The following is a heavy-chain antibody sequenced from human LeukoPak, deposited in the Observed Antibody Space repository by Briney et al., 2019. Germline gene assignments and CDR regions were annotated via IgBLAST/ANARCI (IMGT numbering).Heavy chain of an antibody. CDR3: APHSLSGWHYFDY. CDR2: INPNIGDT. CDR1: GYTFTGYF. Sequence: GASVKVSCKASGYTFTGYFMHWVRQAAGQGLEWMGWINPNIGDTNYAQNFQGRVTMTRDTSISTAYMELNNLRSDDTTVYYCAPHSLSGWHYFDYWGRGTLVTASS. J-gene: IGHJ4*02. V-gene: IGHV1-2*02. D-gene: IGHD6-19*01.